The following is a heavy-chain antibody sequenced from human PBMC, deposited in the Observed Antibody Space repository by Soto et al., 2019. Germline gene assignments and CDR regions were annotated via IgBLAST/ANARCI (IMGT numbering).Heavy chain of an antibody. CDR3: ARDRRIVGALNWFDP. D-gene: IGHD1-26*01. V-gene: IGHV4-34*01. CDR2: INHSGST. Sequence: PSETLSLTCAVYGGSFSGYYWSWIRQPPGKGLEWIGEINHSGSTNYNPSLKSRVTISVDTSKNQFSLKLSSVTAADTAVYYCARDRRIVGALNWFDPWCPGTLVTVST. J-gene: IGHJ5*02. CDR1: GGSFSGYY.